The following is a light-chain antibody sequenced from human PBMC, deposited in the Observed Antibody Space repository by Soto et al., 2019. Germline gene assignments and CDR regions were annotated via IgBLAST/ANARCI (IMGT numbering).Light chain of an antibody. V-gene: IGKV3-20*01. J-gene: IGKJ4*01. Sequence: EIVLTQSPGTLSLSPGERATLSCRASQSVSSSYLAWYQQKPGQAPRLLIYGASSRATGIPDRFNGSGSGTDFTLTISRLEPEDFAVYYCQQYGSSPALTFGGGTKV. CDR2: GAS. CDR1: QSVSSSY. CDR3: QQYGSSPALT.